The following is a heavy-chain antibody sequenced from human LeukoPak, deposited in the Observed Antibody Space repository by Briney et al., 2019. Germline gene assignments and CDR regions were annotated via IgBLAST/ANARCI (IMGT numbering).Heavy chain of an antibody. J-gene: IGHJ4*02. CDR2: VDPEDGET. CDR1: GYTFTVYC. D-gene: IGHD3-22*01. Sequence: ATVKTSFKVSGYTFTVYCMHWVQQAPGKGLEWVGLVDPEDGETIYAEKFQGRVTITADTSTDTAYMELSSLRSEDTAVYYCATVSPYYYDSSGYYYPLDYWGQGTLVTVSS. V-gene: IGHV1-69-2*01. CDR3: ATVSPYYYDSSGYYYPLDY.